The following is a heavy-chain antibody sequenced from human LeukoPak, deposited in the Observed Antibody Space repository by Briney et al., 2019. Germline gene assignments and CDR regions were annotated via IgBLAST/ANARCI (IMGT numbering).Heavy chain of an antibody. V-gene: IGHV1-69*13. CDR2: IIPIFGTA. D-gene: IGHD3-22*01. CDR1: GGTFSSYA. J-gene: IGHJ3*02. Sequence: ASVKVSCKASGGTFSSYAISWVRQAPGQGLEWMGGIIPIFGTANYAQKFQGRVTITADESTSTAYMELSSLRSEDTAVYYCASLKNSYDSSGYLVTDAFDIWGQGTMVTVSS. CDR3: ASLKNSYDSSGYLVTDAFDI.